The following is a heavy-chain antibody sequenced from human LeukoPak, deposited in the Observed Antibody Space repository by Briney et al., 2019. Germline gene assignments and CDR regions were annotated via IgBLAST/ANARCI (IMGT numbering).Heavy chain of an antibody. Sequence: PGGSLRLSCAASGFTFSSYSMNWVRQAPGKGLEWVSSISSSSSYIYYADSVKGRFTISRDNAKNSLYLQMNSLRAEDTPVYYCARDEINYGSGSFDYWGQGTLVTVAS. V-gene: IGHV3-21*01. D-gene: IGHD3-10*01. CDR3: ARDEINYGSGSFDY. J-gene: IGHJ4*02. CDR2: ISSSSSYI. CDR1: GFTFSSYS.